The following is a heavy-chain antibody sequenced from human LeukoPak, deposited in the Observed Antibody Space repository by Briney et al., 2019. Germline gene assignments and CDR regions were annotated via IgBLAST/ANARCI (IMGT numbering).Heavy chain of an antibody. V-gene: IGHV3-23*01. CDR3: AHGAMYQLDY. CDR1: EFSFTTYW. CDR2: IIGGGGST. D-gene: IGHD2-2*01. Sequence: QTGGSLRLSCAASEFSFTTYWMSWVRQAPGKGLEWVSGIIGGGGSTYYADSVKGRFTISGDNSRNTLFLQMNSLRAEDTAVYYCAHGAMYQLDYWGQGTLVTVSS. J-gene: IGHJ4*02.